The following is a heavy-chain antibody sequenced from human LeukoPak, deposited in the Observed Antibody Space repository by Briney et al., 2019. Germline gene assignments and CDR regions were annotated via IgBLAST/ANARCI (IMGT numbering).Heavy chain of an antibody. J-gene: IGHJ6*03. CDR2: INWNGGST. V-gene: IGHV3-20*04. CDR3: ARVAVPPVPYDYYYMDV. CDR1: GFSFDDYG. Sequence: GGSLRLSCAASGFSFDDYGMSWVRQAPRKGLEWVSGINWNGGSTGYADSVKGRFTISRDNAKNSLYLQMNSLRAEDTALYYCARVAVPPVPYDYYYMDVCGKGTTVTVSS. D-gene: IGHD2-2*01.